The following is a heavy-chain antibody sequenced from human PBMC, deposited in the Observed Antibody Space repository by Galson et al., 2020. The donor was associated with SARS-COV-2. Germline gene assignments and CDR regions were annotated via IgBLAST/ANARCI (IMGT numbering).Heavy chain of an antibody. CDR3: ARLHYGEYAPEAFDI. CDR1: GTSISSGSYS. D-gene: IGHD4-17*01. V-gene: IGHV4-30-2*01. Sequence: SETLSLTCAVPGTSISSGSYSWNWIRQPPGKGLEWIGDIPHSGGTYYNPSLKSRVTISGDRSKNQFSLRLSSVTAADTAVYYCARLHYGEYAPEAFDIWGPGTRVTVAS. J-gene: IGHJ3*02. CDR2: IPHSGGT.